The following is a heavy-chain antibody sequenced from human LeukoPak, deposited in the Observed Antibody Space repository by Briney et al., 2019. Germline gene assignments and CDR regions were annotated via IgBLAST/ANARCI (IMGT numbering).Heavy chain of an antibody. D-gene: IGHD2-2*01. CDR3: ARISPGGVQLLYYYYMDV. Sequence: GGSLRLSCAASGFTFSSYWMSWVRQAPGKGLEWVANIKQDGSEKYYVDSVKGRFTISRDNAKNSLYLQMNSLRAEDTAVYYCARISPGGVQLLYYYYMDVWGKGTTVTVSS. J-gene: IGHJ6*03. V-gene: IGHV3-7*01. CDR1: GFTFSSYW. CDR2: IKQDGSEK.